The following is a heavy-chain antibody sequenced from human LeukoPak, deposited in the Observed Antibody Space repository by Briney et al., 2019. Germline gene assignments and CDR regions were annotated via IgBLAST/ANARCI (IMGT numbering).Heavy chain of an antibody. CDR1: GFIFSSYW. J-gene: IGHJ4*02. D-gene: IGHD3-10*01. Sequence: GGSLRLSCATSGFIFSSYWMCWVRQAPGKGLEWVANIKSDGSEEYYGDSVMGRFTISRDNAKNSLYLQMNSLRVEDTAVYYCARGDLWLGHWGQGSLVTVSS. CDR3: ARGDLWLGH. CDR2: IKSDGSEE. V-gene: IGHV3-7*01.